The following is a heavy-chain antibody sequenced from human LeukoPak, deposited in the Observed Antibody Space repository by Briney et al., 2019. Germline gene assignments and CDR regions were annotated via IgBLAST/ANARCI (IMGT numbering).Heavy chain of an antibody. CDR1: GFTFCSYS. V-gene: IGHV3-21*01. D-gene: IGHD1-14*01. J-gene: IGHJ4*02. Sequence: GGSLRLSXAASGFTFCSYSMNWVRQAPGKGLEWVSSISSSSSYIYYADSVKGRFTISRDNAKNSLYLQMNSLRAEDTAVYYCTRDRNTVFDYWGQGTLVTVSS. CDR2: ISSSSSYI. CDR3: TRDRNTVFDY.